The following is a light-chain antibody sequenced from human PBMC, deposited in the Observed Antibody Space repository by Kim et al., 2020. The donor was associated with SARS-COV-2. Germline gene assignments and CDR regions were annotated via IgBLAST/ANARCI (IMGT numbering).Light chain of an antibody. CDR3: QQYDDWPPWT. CDR1: QSVGTN. CDR2: GAS. Sequence: SPGERATLSCRASQSVGTNVAWYQQKAGQAPQLLIYGASTRAAGIPARFSGSGSGTEFTLTISSLQSEDLAVYSCQQYDDWPPWTFGQGTKVEIK. J-gene: IGKJ1*01. V-gene: IGKV3-15*01.